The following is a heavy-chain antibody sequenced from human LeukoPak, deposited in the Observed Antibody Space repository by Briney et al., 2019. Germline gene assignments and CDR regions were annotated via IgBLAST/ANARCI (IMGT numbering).Heavy chain of an antibody. CDR2: INTNTGNP. Sequence: ASVKVSCKASGYTFTSYGISWVRQAPGQGLEWMGWINTNTGNPTYAQGFTGRFVFSLDTSGSTAYLQISSLKAEDTAVYYSARGGIGDPLRGDYWGQGTLVTVSS. D-gene: IGHD3-16*01. V-gene: IGHV7-4-1*02. CDR1: GYTFTSYG. CDR3: ARGGIGDPLRGDY. J-gene: IGHJ4*02.